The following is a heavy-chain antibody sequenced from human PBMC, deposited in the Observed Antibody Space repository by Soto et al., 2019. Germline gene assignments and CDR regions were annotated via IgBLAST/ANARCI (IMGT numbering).Heavy chain of an antibody. V-gene: IGHV4-31*03. J-gene: IGHJ4*02. CDR3: ASGELYRGSGTDSQPFDY. D-gene: IGHD1-26*01. CDR1: GGSISSGGYY. Sequence: QVQLQESGPGLVKPSQTLSLTCTVSGGSISSGGYYWSWIRQHPGKSLEWIGYIYYSGSTYYNPSRKARVPISVDKSQNPFSLKLSSVTAADTAVYYCASGELYRGSGTDSQPFDYEGQGTLVTVAS. CDR2: IYYSGST.